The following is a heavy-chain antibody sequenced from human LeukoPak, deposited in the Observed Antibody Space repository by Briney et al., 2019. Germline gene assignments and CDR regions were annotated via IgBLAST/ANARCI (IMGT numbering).Heavy chain of an antibody. Sequence: ASVKVSCKASGYTFTGYYMHWVRQAPGQGLEWMGWINPNSGGTNYAQKFQGRVTMTRDTSISTAYMELSRLRSDDTAVYYCARDERYCSSTSCYEAPDYFDYWGQGTLVTVSP. CDR3: ARDERYCSSTSCYEAPDYFDY. D-gene: IGHD2-2*01. CDR1: GYTFTGYY. CDR2: INPNSGGT. V-gene: IGHV1-2*02. J-gene: IGHJ4*02.